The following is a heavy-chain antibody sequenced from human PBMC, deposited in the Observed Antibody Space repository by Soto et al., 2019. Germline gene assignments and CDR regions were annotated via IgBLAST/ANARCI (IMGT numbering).Heavy chain of an antibody. CDR2: ISYDGRNK. D-gene: IGHD1-7*01. V-gene: IGHV3-30*18. J-gene: IGHJ6*02. CDR3: AKERTLYYYYGMDV. Sequence: PGGSLRLSCAASGLTFSSYGMHWVRQAPGKGLEWVAVISYDGRNKYYADSVKGRFTISRDISKNTLYLQMNSLRAEDSAVYYCAKERTLYYYYGMDVWGQGTTVTVSS. CDR1: GLTFSSYG.